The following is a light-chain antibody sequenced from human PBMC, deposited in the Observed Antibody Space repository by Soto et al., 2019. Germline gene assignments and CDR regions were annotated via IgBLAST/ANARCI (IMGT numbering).Light chain of an antibody. V-gene: IGLV1-44*01. CDR2: SNN. CDR1: FSNIGSNT. Sequence: QAVVTQPPSASGTPGQKFTISCSGSFSNIGSNTVNWYQHLPGTAPKLLIYSNNHRPSGVPVRFSGSKSGTSASLAISGLQSEDEATFYCAAWDDSLNGWVFGGGTQLTVL. CDR3: AAWDDSLNGWV. J-gene: IGLJ3*02.